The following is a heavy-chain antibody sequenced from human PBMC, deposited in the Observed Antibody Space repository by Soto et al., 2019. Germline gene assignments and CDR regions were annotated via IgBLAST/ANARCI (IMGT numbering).Heavy chain of an antibody. CDR1: GFTFSSYA. CDR2: ISGSGGST. Sequence: GGSLRLSCAASGFTFSSYAMSWVRQAPGKGLEWVSAISGSGGSTYYADSVKGRFTISRDNSKNTLYLQMNSLRAEDTAVYYCAKDPLSEFRGSGVFDYWGQGTLVTVSS. V-gene: IGHV3-23*01. D-gene: IGHD3-10*01. J-gene: IGHJ4*02. CDR3: AKDPLSEFRGSGVFDY.